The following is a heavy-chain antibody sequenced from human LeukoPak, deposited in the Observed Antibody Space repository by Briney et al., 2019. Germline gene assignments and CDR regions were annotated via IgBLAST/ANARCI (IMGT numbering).Heavy chain of an antibody. CDR1: GVIFRPFS. CDR2: ISSSSSYI. CDR3: ARGGAARRLYDY. J-gene: IGHJ4*02. V-gene: IGHV3-21*01. Sequence: GSLRLSCSASGVIFRPFSINWVRQAPGEGLEWVSAISSSSSYIYYADSVKGRFTISRDNAKNSLYLQMNSLRAEDTAVYYCARGGAARRLYDYWGQGTLVTVSS. D-gene: IGHD2-15*01.